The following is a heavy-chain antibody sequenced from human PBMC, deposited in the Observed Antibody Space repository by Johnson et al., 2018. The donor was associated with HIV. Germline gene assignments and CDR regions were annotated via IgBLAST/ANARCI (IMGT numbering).Heavy chain of an antibody. J-gene: IGHJ1*01. V-gene: IGHV3-30*04. D-gene: IGHD3-10*02. CDR2: ISYDGGTK. CDR1: GFTFSSYA. CDR3: ARAELGDNVRGLLGLRWAM. Sequence: QVQLVESGGGVVQPGRSLRLSCAASGFTFSSYAMHWVRQAPGKGLEWVAIISYDGGTKYYADSVKGRFSISRDNSNNTLYLQMNSLRAEDTAVYYCARAELGDNVRGLLGLRWAMWG.